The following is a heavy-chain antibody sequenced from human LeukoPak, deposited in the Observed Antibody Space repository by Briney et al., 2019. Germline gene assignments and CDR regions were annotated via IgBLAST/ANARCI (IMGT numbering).Heavy chain of an antibody. Sequence: TSATLSLTCTVSGGSINSGAYYWTWIRQHPGKGLEWIGYIYYSGSTYYNPSLKSRLTISVNTSKNQFSLRLNSVTAADTAVYYCARDQVTAIADYYCYGMDVWGQGTTVTVSS. CDR2: IYYSGST. CDR3: ARDQVTAIADYYCYGMDV. CDR1: GGSINSGAYY. D-gene: IGHD2-21*02. J-gene: IGHJ6*02. V-gene: IGHV4-31*03.